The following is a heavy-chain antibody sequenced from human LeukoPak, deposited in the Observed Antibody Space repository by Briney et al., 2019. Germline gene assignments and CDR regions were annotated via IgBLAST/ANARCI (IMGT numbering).Heavy chain of an antibody. Sequence: ASVKVSCMACGYTFTSYYMHWVRPGPGQGLEWMGIINPSGGSTSYAQKFQGRVTMTRDTSTNTVYMELSSLRSEDTAVFYCVRGASSIAALNPFWYFDLWGRGTLVTVSS. CDR2: INPSGGST. D-gene: IGHD6-6*01. CDR3: VRGASSIAALNPFWYFDL. CDR1: GYTFTSYY. V-gene: IGHV1-46*01. J-gene: IGHJ2*01.